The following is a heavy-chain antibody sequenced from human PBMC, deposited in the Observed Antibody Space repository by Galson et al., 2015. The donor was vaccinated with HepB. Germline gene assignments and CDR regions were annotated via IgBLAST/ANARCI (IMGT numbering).Heavy chain of an antibody. Sequence: LSLTCTVSGGSISSYYWNWIRQPAGKGLEWIGRIYTSGSTNYNPSLKSRVTMSVDTSKNQFSLKLSSVTAADTAVYYCARVLTAAGTGGYYYFYMDVWGKGTTVTVSS. V-gene: IGHV4-4*07. CDR3: ARVLTAAGTGGYYYFYMDV. D-gene: IGHD6-13*01. J-gene: IGHJ6*03. CDR1: GGSISSYY. CDR2: IYTSGST.